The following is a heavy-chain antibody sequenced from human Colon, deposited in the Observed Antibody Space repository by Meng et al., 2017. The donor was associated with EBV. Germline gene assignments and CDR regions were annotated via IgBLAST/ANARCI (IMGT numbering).Heavy chain of an antibody. V-gene: IGHV4-30-4*01. CDR1: GDFLSSGNYH. CDR2: HSEST. J-gene: IGHJ4*02. Sequence: QLQQQESGPGLVNPSQTPSLPCVVSGDFLSSGNYHWSWIRQAPGKGLEWIGHSESTSYNPSLRSRVVISVDTAKNQFSLRLDSVTAADTAVYYCTTYVVGAGGRGYWGPGTLVTVSS. D-gene: IGHD2-15*01. CDR3: TTYVVGAGGRGY.